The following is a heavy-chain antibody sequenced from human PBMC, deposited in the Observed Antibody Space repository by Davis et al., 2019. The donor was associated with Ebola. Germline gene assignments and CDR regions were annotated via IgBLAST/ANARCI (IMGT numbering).Heavy chain of an antibody. CDR3: ARGWEYSGYVGDY. V-gene: IGHV3-48*01. D-gene: IGHD5-12*01. J-gene: IGHJ4*02. CDR1: GFTFSTNG. CDR2: ITGSSGTT. Sequence: PGGSLRLSCGAPGFTFSTNGMNWVRQAPGKGLEWIAHITGSSGTTYYADSVKGRFTISRDNARRSLYLQMNRLRAEDTAVYYCARGWEYSGYVGDYWGQGTLVTVSS.